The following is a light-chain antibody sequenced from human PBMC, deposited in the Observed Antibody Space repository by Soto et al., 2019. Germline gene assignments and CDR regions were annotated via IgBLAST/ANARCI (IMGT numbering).Light chain of an antibody. CDR1: QGIDSW. CDR3: QQANPYPFT. V-gene: IGKV1-12*01. Sequence: DIQMTQSPSSVSASVGDTVTISCRASQGIDSWLAWYQQKPGKAPELLIYAAYSLQSGVPSRFSGSGSGTSFTLTISSLQPEDFATSECQQANPYPFTFGQGTTVEIK. CDR2: AAY. J-gene: IGKJ2*01.